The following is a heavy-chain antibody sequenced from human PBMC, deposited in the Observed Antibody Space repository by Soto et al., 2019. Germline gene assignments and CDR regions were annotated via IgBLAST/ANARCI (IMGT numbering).Heavy chain of an antibody. CDR3: ARDHYVYDILTGYGYYYGIAV. J-gene: IGHJ6*02. V-gene: IGHV4-30-4*01. Sequence: ALSVTWTGSDGETSTCGYFGCCVRQAQGKGLYCIGYIYYSGRTFYNPSLKSRVTISVDTSKNQFSLKLSSVTAADTAVYYCARDHYVYDILTGYGYYYGIAVCGQATTVT. CDR1: DGETSTCGYF. CDR2: IYYSGRT. D-gene: IGHD3-9*01.